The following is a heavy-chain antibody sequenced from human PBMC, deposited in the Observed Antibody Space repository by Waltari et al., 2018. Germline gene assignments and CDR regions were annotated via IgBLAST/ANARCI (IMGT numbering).Heavy chain of an antibody. V-gene: IGHV4-38-2*01. J-gene: IGHJ4*02. D-gene: IGHD7-27*01. Sequence: QVQLQESGPGLVKPSETLSLTCAVSGHSISSTSYWCWLRQSPGKGLEWIANIYHSGSTYYNPSLKSRVTISLDTSKNRFSLNLRSVTAADTAVYYCAAYLPDWGRGRDYWGQGTLVTVSS. CDR1: GHSISSTSY. CDR2: IYHSGST. CDR3: AAYLPDWGRGRDY.